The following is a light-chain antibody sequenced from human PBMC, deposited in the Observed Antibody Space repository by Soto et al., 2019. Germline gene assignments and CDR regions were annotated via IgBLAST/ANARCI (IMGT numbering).Light chain of an antibody. CDR3: QSYDSSLSGSI. J-gene: IGLJ2*01. CDR2: GNS. Sequence: QSVLTQPPSMSGAPGQRVTISCTGSSSNIGAGYDVHWYQQLPGTAPKLLIYGNSNRPSGVPDRFSGSKSGTSASLAITELQAEDEADYYCQSYDSSLSGSIFGGGTKLTVL. CDR1: SSNIGAGYD. V-gene: IGLV1-40*01.